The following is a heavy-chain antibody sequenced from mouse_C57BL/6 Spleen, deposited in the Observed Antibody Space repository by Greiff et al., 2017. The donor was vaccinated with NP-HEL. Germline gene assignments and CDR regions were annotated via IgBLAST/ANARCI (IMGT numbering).Heavy chain of an antibody. CDR2: ISGGGGNT. Sequence: DVKLVESGGGLVKPGGSLKLSCAASGFTFSSYTMSWVRQTPEKRLEWVATISGGGGNTYSPLMVKGRFTFSRDNAKNTLYLQRSSLRSEDTALYYCARHGLRPHWYFDVWGTGTTVTVSA. V-gene: IGHV5-9*01. CDR3: ARHGLRPHWYFDV. D-gene: IGHD2-2*01. CDR1: GFTFSSYT. J-gene: IGHJ1*03.